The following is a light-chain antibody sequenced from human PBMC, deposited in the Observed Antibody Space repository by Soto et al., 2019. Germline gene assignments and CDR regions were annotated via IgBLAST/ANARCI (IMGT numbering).Light chain of an antibody. CDR2: EVS. CDR1: SSDVGGYNY. Sequence: QSALTQPPSASGSPGQSVTISCTGTSSDVGGYNYVSWYQQHPGKAPKVMIYEVSDRPSGVSNRFSGSKSGNTASLTISGLQAEDEADYYCSSYTSSNTYVFGTGTKVTVL. J-gene: IGLJ1*01. CDR3: SSYTSSNTYV. V-gene: IGLV2-14*01.